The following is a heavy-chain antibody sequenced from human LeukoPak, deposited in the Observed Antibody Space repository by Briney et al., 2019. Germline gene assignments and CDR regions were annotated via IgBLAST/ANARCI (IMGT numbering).Heavy chain of an antibody. V-gene: IGHV1-2*02. D-gene: IGHD3-10*01. CDR1: GYTFTGYY. Sequence: GASVKVSCKASGYTFTGYYMHWVRQAPGQGLEWMGWINPNSGGTNYAQKFQGRVTMTKDTSFTTIYMELSTLKSDDTAVYCCARDNYGRLDYWGQGSLVTVSS. J-gene: IGHJ4*02. CDR3: ARDNYGRLDY. CDR2: INPNSGGT.